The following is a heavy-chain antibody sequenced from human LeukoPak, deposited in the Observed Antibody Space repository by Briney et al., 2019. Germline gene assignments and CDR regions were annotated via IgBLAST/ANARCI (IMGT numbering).Heavy chain of an antibody. CDR3: AKEFDILTGYPCYFDY. D-gene: IGHD3-9*01. CDR2: ISGSGGST. J-gene: IGHJ4*02. CDR1: GFTFSSYG. V-gene: IGHV3-23*01. Sequence: GGSLRLSCATSGFTFSSYGMSWVRQAPGKGREWVSVISGSGGSTYYADSVKGRFTISRDKSKNTLYLQMNSLRAEDTAVYYCAKEFDILTGYPCYFDYWGQGTLVPVSS.